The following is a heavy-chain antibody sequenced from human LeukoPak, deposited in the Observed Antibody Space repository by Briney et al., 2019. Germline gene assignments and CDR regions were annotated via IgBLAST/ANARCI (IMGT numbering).Heavy chain of an antibody. Sequence: GGSLRLSCAASGFTFSSYAMSWVRQAPGEGLEWVSAISGSGGSTYYADSVKGRFTISRDNSKNTLYLQMNSLRAEDTAVYYCAKALTVTTWGLFDYWGQGTLVTVSS. V-gene: IGHV3-23*01. CDR3: AKALTVTTWGLFDY. CDR2: ISGSGGST. CDR1: GFTFSSYA. D-gene: IGHD4-17*01. J-gene: IGHJ4*02.